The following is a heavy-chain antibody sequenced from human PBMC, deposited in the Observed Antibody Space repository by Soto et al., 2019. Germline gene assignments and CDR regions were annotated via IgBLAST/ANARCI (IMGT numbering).Heavy chain of an antibody. CDR2: MNPNSGNT. J-gene: IGHJ6*03. V-gene: IGHV1-8*01. D-gene: IGHD6-13*01. CDR1: GYTFTSYD. Sequence: ASVKVSCKASGYTFTSYDINWVRQATGQGLEWMGWMNPNSGNTGYAQKFQGRVTMTRNTSISTAYMELNSLRSEDTAVYYCARGPGSWYYYYMDVWGKGTTVTVSS. CDR3: ARGPGSWYYYYMDV.